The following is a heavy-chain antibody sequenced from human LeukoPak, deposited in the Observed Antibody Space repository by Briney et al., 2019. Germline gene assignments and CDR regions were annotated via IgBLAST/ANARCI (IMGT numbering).Heavy chain of an antibody. J-gene: IGHJ4*02. V-gene: IGHV3-9*01. CDR2: ISWNSGSI. CDR3: AKESRSTGSLDY. D-gene: IGHD6-19*01. Sequence: GRSLRLSCAASGFTFDDYAMHWVRQAPGKGLEWVSGISWNSGSIGYADSVKGRFTISRDNAKNSLYLQMNSLRAEDTALYYCAKESRSTGSLDYCGQGTLVTVSS. CDR1: GFTFDDYA.